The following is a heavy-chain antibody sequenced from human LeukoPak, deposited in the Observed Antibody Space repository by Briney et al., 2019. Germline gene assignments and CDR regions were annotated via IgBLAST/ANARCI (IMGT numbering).Heavy chain of an antibody. CDR3: ATLYGSGGSYKDGFQH. CDR2: INTNTGNP. D-gene: IGHD2-15*01. J-gene: IGHJ1*01. V-gene: IGHV7-4-1*02. CDR1: GYTFTSYA. Sequence: GASVKVSCKASGYTFTSYAMNWVRQAPGQGLEWMGWINTNTGNPTYAQGFTGRFVFSLDTSVSTAYLQISSLKAEDTAVYYCATLYGSGGSYKDGFQHWGQGTLVTVSS.